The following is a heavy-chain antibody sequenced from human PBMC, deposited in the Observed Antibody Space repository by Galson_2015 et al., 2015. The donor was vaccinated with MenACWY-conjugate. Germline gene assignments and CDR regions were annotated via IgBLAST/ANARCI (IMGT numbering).Heavy chain of an antibody. V-gene: IGHV1-18*01. J-gene: IGHJ6*02. D-gene: IGHD3-10*01. Sequence: SVKVSCKASGYTFTSYGISWVRQAPGQGLEWMGWISAYNGNTNYAQKLQGRVTMTTDTSTSTAYMELRSLRSDDTAVYYCARDEWVSSGSPSGMDVWGQGTTVTVSS. CDR2: ISAYNGNT. CDR3: ARDEWVSSGSPSGMDV. CDR1: GYTFTSYG.